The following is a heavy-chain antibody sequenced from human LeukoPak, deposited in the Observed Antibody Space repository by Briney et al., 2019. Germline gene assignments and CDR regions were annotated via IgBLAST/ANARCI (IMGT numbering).Heavy chain of an antibody. CDR3: ARGGMGATFDY. CDR1: GASITSSHW. Sequence: SETLSLTCAVSGASITSSHWWSWVRQPPGKGLEWIGEIYHSGSTNYNPSLKSRVTISVDKSKNQFSLKLSSVTAADTAVYYCARGGMGATFDYWGQGTLVTVSS. V-gene: IGHV4-4*02. D-gene: IGHD1-26*01. CDR2: IYHSGST. J-gene: IGHJ4*02.